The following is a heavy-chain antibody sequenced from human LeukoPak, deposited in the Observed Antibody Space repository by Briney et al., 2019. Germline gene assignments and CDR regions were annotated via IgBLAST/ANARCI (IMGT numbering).Heavy chain of an antibody. J-gene: IGHJ4*02. Sequence: SETLSLTCTVSGGSISSGSYWSWIRQPAGKGLEWIGRIYTSGSTNYNPSLKSRVTISVDTSKNQFSLKLSSVTAADTAVYYCARFPGYSYGPHFDYWGQGTLVTVSS. CDR2: IYTSGST. CDR3: ARFPGYSYGPHFDY. V-gene: IGHV4-61*02. CDR1: GGSISSGSY. D-gene: IGHD5-18*01.